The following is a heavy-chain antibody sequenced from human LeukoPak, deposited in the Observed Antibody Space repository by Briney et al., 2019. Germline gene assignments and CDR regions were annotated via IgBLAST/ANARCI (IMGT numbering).Heavy chain of an antibody. V-gene: IGHV4-59*12. CDR1: GGSISRYH. J-gene: IGHJ5*02. CDR3: ARGFNFPYSSRYWWFDP. CDR2: IWYSGTT. D-gene: IGHD6-13*01. Sequence: PSETLSLTCTVSGGSISRYHWSWIRQPPEKGLEWIGYIWYSGTTNYNPSLKSRVTISVDTSKNQFSLKLSSVTAADTAVYYCARGFNFPYSSRYWWFDPWGQGTLVTVSS.